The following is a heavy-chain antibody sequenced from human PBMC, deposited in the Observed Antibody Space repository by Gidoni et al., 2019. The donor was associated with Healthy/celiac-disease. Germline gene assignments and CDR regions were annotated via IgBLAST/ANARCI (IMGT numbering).Heavy chain of an antibody. J-gene: IGHJ5*02. D-gene: IGHD3-22*01. Sequence: QVQLVASGGGVVQPGRYLSLSCAASGFTFSSYAMHWVRQAPGKGLEWVAFISYDGSNKYYADSVKGRFTISRDNSKNTLYLQMNSLRAEDTAVYYCARGVYDTRNWFDPWGQGTLVTVSS. CDR2: ISYDGSNK. CDR3: ARGVYDTRNWFDP. V-gene: IGHV3-30*01. CDR1: GFTFSSYA.